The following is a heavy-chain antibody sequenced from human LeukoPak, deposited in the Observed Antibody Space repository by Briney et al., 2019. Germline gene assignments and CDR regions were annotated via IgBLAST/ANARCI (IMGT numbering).Heavy chain of an antibody. J-gene: IGHJ4*02. CDR2: ISDSGDYT. CDR3: AKDTSIGKYCTNGVCSPFDY. CDR1: GFTFSSYA. Sequence: PGGSLRLSCAGSGFTFSSYAMSWVRQAPGQGLEWVSVISDSGDYTSYADPVRGRFTISRDNSRNTLYLQMISLRPEDTAVYYCAKDTSIGKYCTNGVCSPFDYWGQGTLVTVSS. V-gene: IGHV3-23*01. D-gene: IGHD2-8*01.